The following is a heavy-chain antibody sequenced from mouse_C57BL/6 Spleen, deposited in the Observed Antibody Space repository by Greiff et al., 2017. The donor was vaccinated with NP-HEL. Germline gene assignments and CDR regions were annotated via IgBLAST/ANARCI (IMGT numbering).Heavy chain of an antibody. Sequence: QVQLKESGAELVRPGASVTLSCKASGYTFTDYEMHWVKQTPVHGLEWIGAIDPETGGTAYNQKFKGKAILTADKSSSTAYMELRSLTSEDSAVYYCTRRYYGTDYWGQGTTLTVSS. D-gene: IGHD1-1*01. CDR2: IDPETGGT. V-gene: IGHV1-15*01. J-gene: IGHJ2*01. CDR3: TRRYYGTDY. CDR1: GYTFTDYE.